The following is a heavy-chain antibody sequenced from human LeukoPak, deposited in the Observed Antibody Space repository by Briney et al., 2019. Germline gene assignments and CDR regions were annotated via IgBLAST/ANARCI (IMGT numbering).Heavy chain of an antibody. J-gene: IGHJ4*02. CDR2: INSDGSST. CDR1: GFTFSSYW. Sequence: GGSLRLSCAASGFTFSSYWMHWVRQAPGKGLVWVSRINSDGSSTSYADSVKGRFTISRDNAKNTLYLQMNSLRAEDTAVYYCARDPSDVEMATIDPFFDYWGQGTLVTVSS. CDR3: ARDPSDVEMATIDPFFDY. V-gene: IGHV3-74*01. D-gene: IGHD5-24*01.